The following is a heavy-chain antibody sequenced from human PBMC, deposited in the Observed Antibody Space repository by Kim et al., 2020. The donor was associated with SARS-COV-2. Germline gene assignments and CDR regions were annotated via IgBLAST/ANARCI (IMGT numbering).Heavy chain of an antibody. J-gene: IGHJ6*02. CDR3: AREPEYPGSFNYYYGMDV. CDR1: GGTFSSYT. Sequence: SVKVSCKASGGTFSSYTISWVRQAPGQGLEWMGRIIPILGIANYAQKFQGRVTITADKSTSTAYMELSSLRSEDTAVYYCAREPEYPGSFNYYYGMDVWGQGTTVTVSS. CDR2: IIPILGIA. V-gene: IGHV1-69*04.